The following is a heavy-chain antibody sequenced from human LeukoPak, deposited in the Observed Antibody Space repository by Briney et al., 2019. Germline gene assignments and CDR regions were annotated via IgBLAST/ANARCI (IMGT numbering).Heavy chain of an antibody. CDR1: GFTFSTYW. CDR3: ARGVEDFDY. V-gene: IGHV3-7*03. D-gene: IGHD1-1*01. J-gene: IGHJ4*02. Sequence: GGSLRLSCSASGFTFSTYWMSWVRQAPGKGLEWVANMKRDGSEIYYVDSVKGRFTISRDNAKNSLYLQMNSLRAEDTAVYYCARGVEDFDYWGQGTLVTVSS. CDR2: MKRDGSEI.